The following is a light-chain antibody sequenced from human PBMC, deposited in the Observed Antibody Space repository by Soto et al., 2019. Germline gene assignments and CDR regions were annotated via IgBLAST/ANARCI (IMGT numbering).Light chain of an antibody. CDR1: QSVSIY. CDR3: QQRSNWPPIT. Sequence: ESVLTQSPATLSLSPGERATLSCRASQSVSIYLAWYQQRPGQAPRLLIYDASNRATGIPARFSGSGSGTDFTLTISSLESEDFAVYYCQQRSNWPPITFGQGTRLEIK. CDR2: DAS. J-gene: IGKJ5*01. V-gene: IGKV3-11*01.